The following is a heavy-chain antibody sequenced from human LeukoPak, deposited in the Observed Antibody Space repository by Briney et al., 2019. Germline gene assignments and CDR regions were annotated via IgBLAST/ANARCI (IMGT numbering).Heavy chain of an antibody. CDR2: INPNSGGT. Sequence: ASVKVSCKASGYTFTGYYMHWVRQAPGQGLEWMGWINPNSGGTNYAQKFQGRVTMARDTSISTAYMELSRLRSDDTAVYYCARSEKYQLLIDYWGQGTLVTVSS. CDR1: GYTFTGYY. V-gene: IGHV1-2*02. CDR3: ARSEKYQLLIDY. J-gene: IGHJ4*02. D-gene: IGHD2-2*01.